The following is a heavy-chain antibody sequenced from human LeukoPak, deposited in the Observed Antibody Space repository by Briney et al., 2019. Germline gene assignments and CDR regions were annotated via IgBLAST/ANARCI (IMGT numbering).Heavy chain of an antibody. J-gene: IGHJ6*02. D-gene: IGHD4-17*01. Sequence: PSQTLSLTCAVSGGSISSGGYSWSWIRQPPGKGLEWIGEINHSGSTNYNPSLKSRVTISVDTSKNQFSLKLSSVTAADTAVYYCAREGSGDYAFSPRGGMDVWGQGTTVTVSS. CDR3: AREGSGDYAFSPRGGMDV. CDR1: GGSISSGGYS. V-gene: IGHV4-30-2*01. CDR2: INHSGST.